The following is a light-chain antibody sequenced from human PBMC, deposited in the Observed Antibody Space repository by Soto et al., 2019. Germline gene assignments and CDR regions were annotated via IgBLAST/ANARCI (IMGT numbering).Light chain of an antibody. CDR3: AAWDDSPNGLGV. CDR2: TNS. Sequence: QSVLTQPPSASGTPGQSVTISCSGSSSNIGSNTVNWYQQLPGTAPKLVIYTNSQRPSGVSDRFSGSKSGTSASLAISGLQYEDEADYYCAAWDDSPNGLGVFGGGTKVTVL. V-gene: IGLV1-44*01. J-gene: IGLJ3*02. CDR1: SSNIGSNT.